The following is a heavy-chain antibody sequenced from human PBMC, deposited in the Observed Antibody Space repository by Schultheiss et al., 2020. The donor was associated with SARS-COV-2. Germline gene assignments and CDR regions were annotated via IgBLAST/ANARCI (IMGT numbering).Heavy chain of an antibody. CDR3: VKDLGYDSSGYYVFDY. J-gene: IGHJ4*02. CDR2: IKQDGSEK. CDR1: GFTFSSYW. Sequence: GGSLRLSCAASGFTFSSYWMSWVRQAPGKGLEWVANIKQDGSEKYYVDSVKGRFTISRDNAKNSLYLQMNSLRAEDTALYYCVKDLGYDSSGYYVFDYWGQGTLVTVSS. V-gene: IGHV3-7*01. D-gene: IGHD3-22*01.